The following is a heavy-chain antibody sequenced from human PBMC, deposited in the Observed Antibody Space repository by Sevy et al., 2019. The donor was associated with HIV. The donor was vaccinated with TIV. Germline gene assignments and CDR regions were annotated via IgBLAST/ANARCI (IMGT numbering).Heavy chain of an antibody. CDR1: GFTLISYA. V-gene: IGHV3-23*01. D-gene: IGHD1-26*01. CDR2: ITGNGDST. J-gene: IGHJ3*02. Sequence: GGSLRLSCKASGFTLISYAMSWVRQAPGEGLEWVSTITGNGDSTYYADSVKGRFTISRDNSKNTLCLQMNSLTAEDTAVYYCARDEFIVGPILGAFPIWGQGTMVTVSS. CDR3: ARDEFIVGPILGAFPI.